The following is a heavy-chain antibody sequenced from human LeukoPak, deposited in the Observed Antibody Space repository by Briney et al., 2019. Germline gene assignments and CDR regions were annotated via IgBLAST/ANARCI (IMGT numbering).Heavy chain of an antibody. CDR1: GDSVSSNSAA. CDR2: TYYRSKWYN. Sequence: SQTLSLTCAISGDSVSSNSAAWNWIRQSPSRGLEWLGRTYYRSKWYNDYAVSVKSRITINPDTSKNQFSLQLNSVTPEDTAVYYCTRQVDGSGRSLYYYGMDVWGQGTTVTVSS. V-gene: IGHV6-1*01. CDR3: TRQVDGSGRSLYYYGMDV. J-gene: IGHJ6*02. D-gene: IGHD3-10*01.